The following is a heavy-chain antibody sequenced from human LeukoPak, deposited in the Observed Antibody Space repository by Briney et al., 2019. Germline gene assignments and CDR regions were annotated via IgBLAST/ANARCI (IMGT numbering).Heavy chain of an antibody. V-gene: IGHV4-59*01. Sequence: SETLSLTCTVSGDPISSYYWSWIRQPPGKGLEWIGFVYYSGNTNYNPSLKSRVTMSVDTSKNQFSLKLSSVTAADTAMYYCARRGRIPDYWGQGTLVTVSS. CDR3: ARRGRIPDY. J-gene: IGHJ4*02. D-gene: IGHD2-21*01. CDR1: GDPISSYY. CDR2: VYYSGNT.